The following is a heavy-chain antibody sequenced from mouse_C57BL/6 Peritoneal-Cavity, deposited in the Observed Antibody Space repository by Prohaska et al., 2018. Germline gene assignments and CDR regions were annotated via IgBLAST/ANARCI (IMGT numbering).Heavy chain of an antibody. D-gene: IGHD1-1*01. CDR1: GYTFTDYY. V-gene: IGHV1-76*01. Sequence: QVQLKQSGAELVRPGASVKLSCKASGYTFTDYYINWVKQRPGQGLEWIARIYPGSGNTYYNEKFKGKATLTAEKSSSTAYMQLSSLTSEDSAVYFWARDSSPYWYFDVWGTGTTVTVSS. CDR2: IYPGSGNT. J-gene: IGHJ1*03. CDR3: ARDSSPYWYFDV.